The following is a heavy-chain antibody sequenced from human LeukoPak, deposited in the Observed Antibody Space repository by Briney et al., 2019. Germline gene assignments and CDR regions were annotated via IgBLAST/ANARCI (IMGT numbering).Heavy chain of an antibody. CDR3: ARGFCSGGSCYLDV. Sequence: GGSLRLSCAASGFTFSSYWMSWVRQAPGKGLERVANIKQDGSEKYYVDSVKGRFTISRDNAKNSLYLQMNSLRAEDTAVYYCARGFCSGGSCYLDVWGQGTTVTVSS. V-gene: IGHV3-7*03. J-gene: IGHJ6*02. D-gene: IGHD2-15*01. CDR2: IKQDGSEK. CDR1: GFTFSSYW.